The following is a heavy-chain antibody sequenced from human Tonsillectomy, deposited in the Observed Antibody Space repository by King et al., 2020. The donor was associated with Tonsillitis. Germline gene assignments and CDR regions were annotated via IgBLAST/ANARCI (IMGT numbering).Heavy chain of an antibody. Sequence: VQLQESGPGLVKPSQTLSLTCTVSGGSISSGDYFWSWIRQHPGKGLEWLGYIYYSGSTHYNPSLKSRVTISVDTSKNQFSLKLRSVTAADTAVYYCARDRGSTPNWFDTWGQGTLVTVSA. V-gene: IGHV4-31*03. J-gene: IGHJ5*02. CDR1: GGSISSGDYF. CDR3: ARDRGSTPNWFDT. D-gene: IGHD2-2*01. CDR2: IYYSGST.